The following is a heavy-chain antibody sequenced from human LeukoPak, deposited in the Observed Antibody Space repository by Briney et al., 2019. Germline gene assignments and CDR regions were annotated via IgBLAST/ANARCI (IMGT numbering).Heavy chain of an antibody. V-gene: IGHV2-70*04. Sequence: SGPALEKPTQTLTLTCTFSGFSLSTTGMRVSWIRQPPGKALEWLARIDWDDDKFYSTSLRTRLTISKDTSDNQVVLTMTNMDPVDTATYYCARTYCSAGSCYFLFDYWGQGTLVTVSS. J-gene: IGHJ4*02. CDR3: ARTYCSAGSCYFLFDY. D-gene: IGHD2-15*01. CDR2: IDWDDDK. CDR1: GFSLSTTGMR.